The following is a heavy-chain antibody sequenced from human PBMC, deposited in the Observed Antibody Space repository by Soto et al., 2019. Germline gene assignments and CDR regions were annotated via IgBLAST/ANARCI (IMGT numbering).Heavy chain of an antibody. J-gene: IGHJ4*02. CDR3: ARVGRLLWFGEPH. Sequence: GGSLRLSCAASGFTFSSYSMNWVRQAPGKGLEWVSYISSSSSTIYYADSVKGRFTISRDNAKNSLYLQMNSLRAEDTAVYYCARVGRLLWFGEPHWGQGTLVTVSS. D-gene: IGHD3-10*01. V-gene: IGHV3-48*01. CDR1: GFTFSSYS. CDR2: ISSSSSTI.